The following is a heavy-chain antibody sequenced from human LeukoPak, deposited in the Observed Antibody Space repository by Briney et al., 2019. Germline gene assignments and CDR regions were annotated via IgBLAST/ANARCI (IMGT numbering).Heavy chain of an antibody. Sequence: ASVKVSSKASGYTFTSYDINWVRQATGQGLEWMGWMNPNSGNTGYAQKFQGRVTMTRDTSISTAYMELSSLRSEDTAVYYCARGRRSSGYRRTNWFDPWGQGTLVTVSS. CDR1: GYTFTSYD. D-gene: IGHD6-19*01. V-gene: IGHV1-8*01. J-gene: IGHJ5*02. CDR2: MNPNSGNT. CDR3: ARGRRSSGYRRTNWFDP.